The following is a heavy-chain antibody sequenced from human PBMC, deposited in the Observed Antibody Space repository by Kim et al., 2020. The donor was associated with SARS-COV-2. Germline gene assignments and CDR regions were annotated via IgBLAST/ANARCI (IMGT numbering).Heavy chain of an antibody. CDR2: INSSGGST. Sequence: GGSLRLSCGASGFTFSRYAMTWVRQAPGKGLEWVSGINSSGGSTYHADSVKGRFTISRDNSKSTLYLQMNSLGAEDTAVYYCAKGIDILTGYFAMDVWGQGTTVTVSS. J-gene: IGHJ6*02. D-gene: IGHD3-9*01. V-gene: IGHV3-23*01. CDR1: GFTFSRYA. CDR3: AKGIDILTGYFAMDV.